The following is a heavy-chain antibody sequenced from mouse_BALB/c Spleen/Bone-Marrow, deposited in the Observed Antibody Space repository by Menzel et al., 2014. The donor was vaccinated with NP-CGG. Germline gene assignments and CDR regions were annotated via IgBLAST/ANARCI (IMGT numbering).Heavy chain of an antibody. CDR1: GYSFTGYT. D-gene: IGHD2-2*01. V-gene: IGHV1-25*01. J-gene: IGHJ4*01. Sequence: EVKLVESGPELVKPGASMKISCKVSGYSFTGYTINWVKQSHGKHLEWIGLINPYNDDTNYNQKFKGKAALTVDTSSNTAFMELVSLTAEESAVYCCARLGLRLAMDYWGHGTSVTISS. CDR2: INPYNDDT. CDR3: ARLGLRLAMDY.